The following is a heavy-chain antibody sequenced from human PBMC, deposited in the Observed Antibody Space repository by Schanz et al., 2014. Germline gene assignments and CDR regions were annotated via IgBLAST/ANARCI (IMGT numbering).Heavy chain of an antibody. CDR3: AKVAPAATYLDS. Sequence: EVQLVESGGGLVQPGGSLRLSCAASGFTVSKNYMSWVRQAPGKGLEWVSRMIGSGSSVFYADSVKGRFTISRDNLKNTVYLQMNSLRAGDTAVYYCAKVAPAATYLDSWGLGTLVTVSS. V-gene: IGHV3-23*04. CDR2: MIGSGSSV. J-gene: IGHJ4*02. D-gene: IGHD2-2*01. CDR1: GFTVSKNY.